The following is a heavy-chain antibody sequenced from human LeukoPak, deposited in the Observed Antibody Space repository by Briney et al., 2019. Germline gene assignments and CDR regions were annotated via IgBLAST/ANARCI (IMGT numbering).Heavy chain of an antibody. J-gene: IGHJ4*02. V-gene: IGHV4-39*07. CDR1: GGSISSSSYY. D-gene: IGHD5-12*01. Sequence: SETLSLTCTVSGGSISSSSYYWGWIRQPPGKGLEWIGSIYYSGSTYYNPSLKSRVTISVDTSKNQFSLRLTSVTAADTAVYYCARFSRWLPFEFWGQGTLVTVSS. CDR3: ARFSRWLPFEF. CDR2: IYYSGST.